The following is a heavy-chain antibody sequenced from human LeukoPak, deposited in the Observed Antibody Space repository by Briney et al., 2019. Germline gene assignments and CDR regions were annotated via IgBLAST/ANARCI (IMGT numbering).Heavy chain of an antibody. Sequence: GGSLRLSCAAAGFTFSSFAMNWLRQAPGKGLEWVSTLTGSGSTTFYADSVKGRFTISRDNSKKTLFLQMNSLRAEDTAVYFCAKQIVVVTAGMNYFDNWGQGTLVTVSS. V-gene: IGHV3-23*01. CDR1: GFTFSSFA. J-gene: IGHJ4*02. CDR2: LTGSGSTT. CDR3: AKQIVVVTAGMNYFDN. D-gene: IGHD2-15*01.